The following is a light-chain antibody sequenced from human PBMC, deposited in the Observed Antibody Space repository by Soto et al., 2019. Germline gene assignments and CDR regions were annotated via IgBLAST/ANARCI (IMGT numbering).Light chain of an antibody. Sequence: EIVMTQSPATLSVSPGERATLSCRASQSVSSNLAWYQQKPGQAPRLLIYGASTRATGIPARFSGSGSGTDFPLTISSLPSEYFAVYYCQQYNNPYTFGQGTKLEIK. V-gene: IGKV3-15*01. J-gene: IGKJ2*01. CDR1: QSVSSN. CDR2: GAS. CDR3: QQYNNPYT.